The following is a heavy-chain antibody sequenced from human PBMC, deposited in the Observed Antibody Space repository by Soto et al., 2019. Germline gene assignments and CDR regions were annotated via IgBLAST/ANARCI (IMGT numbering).Heavy chain of an antibody. V-gene: IGHV1-2*02. J-gene: IGHJ6*02. CDR3: AKGGAIVAAGTRVYLYNAMDV. Sequence: ASVKVSCKASGYTFTGYYVHWVRRAPGQGLEWMGWINPNSGDTYLAQRFQGRVTMNRDTSIGTAYMELRGLTSDDTAEYYCAKGGAIVAAGTRVYLYNAMDVWGQGTKVTSP. CDR1: GYTFTGYY. D-gene: IGHD1-26*01. CDR2: INPNSGDT.